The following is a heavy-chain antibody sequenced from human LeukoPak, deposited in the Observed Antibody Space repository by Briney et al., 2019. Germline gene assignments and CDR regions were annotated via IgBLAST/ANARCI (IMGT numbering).Heavy chain of an antibody. CDR1: GDSLSSNSVA. J-gene: IGHJ3*02. CDR2: TFYRSKWYN. D-gene: IGHD2-21*01. Sequence: SQTLSLTFAISGDSLSSNSVAWNWIRQSPSRGLEWLGRTFYRSKWYNDSAVSVKSRITINPDTSKNEFSLQLNSVTPEDTAVYYCARDRLWAFDIWGQGTMVTVSS. V-gene: IGHV6-1*01. CDR3: ARDRLWAFDI.